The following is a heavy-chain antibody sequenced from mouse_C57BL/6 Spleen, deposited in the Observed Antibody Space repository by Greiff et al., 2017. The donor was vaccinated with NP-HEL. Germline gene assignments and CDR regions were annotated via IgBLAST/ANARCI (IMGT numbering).Heavy chain of an antibody. V-gene: IGHV1-5*01. Sequence: EVQLQESGTVLARPGASVKMSCKTSGYTFTSYWMHWVKQRPGQGLEWIGAIYPGNSDTSYNQKFKGKAKLTAFTSASTAYMELSSLTNEDSAVYYCTRSLRRYFDGWGTGTTVTVSS. CDR3: TRSLRRYFDG. J-gene: IGHJ1*03. CDR1: GYTFTSYW. D-gene: IGHD1-1*01. CDR2: IYPGNSDT.